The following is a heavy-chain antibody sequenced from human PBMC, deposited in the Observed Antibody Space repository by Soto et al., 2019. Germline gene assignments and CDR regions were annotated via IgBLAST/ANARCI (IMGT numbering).Heavy chain of an antibody. Sequence: PGGSLRLSCAASGFTFSSYTMSWVRQVPGKGLEWVSAISGSGGTTYYADSVKGRFTISRDNSKNTLYLQMNSLRAEDTAVYYCAKAPPDILTGPEYYFDYWGQGTLVTVSS. J-gene: IGHJ4*02. CDR1: GFTFSSYT. V-gene: IGHV3-23*01. D-gene: IGHD3-9*01. CDR3: AKAPPDILTGPEYYFDY. CDR2: ISGSGGTT.